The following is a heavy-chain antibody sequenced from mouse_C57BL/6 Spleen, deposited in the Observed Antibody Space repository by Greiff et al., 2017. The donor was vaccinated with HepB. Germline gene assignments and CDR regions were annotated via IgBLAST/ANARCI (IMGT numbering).Heavy chain of an antibody. CDR3: ARAPNWDEFAY. D-gene: IGHD4-1*01. J-gene: IGHJ3*01. CDR2: IHPNSGST. CDR1: GYTFTSYW. Sequence: QVQLQQPGAELVKPGASVKLSCKAPGYTFTSYWMHWVKQRPGQGLEWIGMIHPNSGSTNYNEKFKSKATLTVDKSSSTAYMQLSSQTSEDSAVYCCARAPNWDEFAYWGQGTLVTVSA. V-gene: IGHV1-64*01.